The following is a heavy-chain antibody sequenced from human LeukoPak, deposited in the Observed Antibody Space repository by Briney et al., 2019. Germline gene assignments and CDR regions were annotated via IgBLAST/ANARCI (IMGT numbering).Heavy chain of an antibody. V-gene: IGHV1-24*01. CDR2: FDPEDGET. J-gene: IGHJ6*02. D-gene: IGHD3-3*01. CDR3: ARDNYYDFWSGYNPYYYYGMDV. Sequence: ASVKVSCKVSGYTLTELSMHWVRQAPGKGLEWMGGFDPEDGETIYAQKFQGRVTMTEDTSTDTAYMELSSLRAEDTAVYYCARDNYYDFWSGYNPYYYYGMDVWGQGTTVTVSS. CDR1: GYTLTELS.